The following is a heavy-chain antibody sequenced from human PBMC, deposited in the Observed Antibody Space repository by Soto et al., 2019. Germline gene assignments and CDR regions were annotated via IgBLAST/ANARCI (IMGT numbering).Heavy chain of an antibody. Sequence: GESLKISCKGSGYSFTNYWISWVRQMPGKGLEWMGRIDPSDSYTQYSPSFHGHVTISADKSISTAYLQWSSLKASDSAMYYCARAGCSSSDIDYWGQGTLVTVSS. CDR1: GYSFTNYW. CDR2: IDPSDSYT. D-gene: IGHD6-13*01. J-gene: IGHJ4*02. V-gene: IGHV5-10-1*01. CDR3: ARAGCSSSDIDY.